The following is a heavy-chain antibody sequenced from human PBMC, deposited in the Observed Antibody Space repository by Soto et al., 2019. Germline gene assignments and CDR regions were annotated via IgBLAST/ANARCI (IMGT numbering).Heavy chain of an antibody. J-gene: IGHJ6*02. V-gene: IGHV1-8*01. D-gene: IGHD3-3*01. Sequence: ASVKVSCKASGYTFTSYDINWVRQATGQGLEWKGWMNSNSGNTGYAQKFQGRVTMTRNTSISTAYMELSSLRSEDTAVYYCARGMLGVVTFPFYYYYGMDVWGQGTTVTVSS. CDR3: ARGMLGVVTFPFYYYYGMDV. CDR2: MNSNSGNT. CDR1: GYTFTSYD.